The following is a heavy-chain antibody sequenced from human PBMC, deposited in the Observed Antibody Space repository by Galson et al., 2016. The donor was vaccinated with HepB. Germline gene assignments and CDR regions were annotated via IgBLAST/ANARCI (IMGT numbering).Heavy chain of an antibody. CDR2: INAGNGDT. V-gene: IGHV1-3*01. J-gene: IGHJ4*02. Sequence: SVKVSCKASGYTFTSYVMHWVRQAPGQRLEWVGWINAGNGDTKYSQKFQGRVTLTRDTSASTAYMELSSLTSKDTAVYYCARDPHDYRFYYWGQGTLVTVSS. CDR1: GYTFTSYV. CDR3: ARDPHDYRFYY. D-gene: IGHD4-11*01.